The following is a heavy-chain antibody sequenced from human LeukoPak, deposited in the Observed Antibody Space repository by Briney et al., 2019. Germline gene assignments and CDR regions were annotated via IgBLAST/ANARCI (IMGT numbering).Heavy chain of an antibody. CDR2: IFSDGTGI. Sequence: GRSLRLSCAASGFSFSDYWMHWVRQAPGKGLVWVSRIFSDGTGINYADFVKGRFTISRDNVENTLYLQMNSLRAEDTAVYYCVRGLLDYWGQGTRVTVSS. V-gene: IGHV3-74*01. D-gene: IGHD5/OR15-5a*01. J-gene: IGHJ4*02. CDR3: VRGLLDY. CDR1: GFSFSDYW.